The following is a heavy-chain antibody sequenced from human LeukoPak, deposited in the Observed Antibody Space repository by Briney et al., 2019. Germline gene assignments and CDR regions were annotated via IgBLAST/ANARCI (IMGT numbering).Heavy chain of an antibody. CDR3: AKVITIFGVLIGVDAFDI. D-gene: IGHD3-3*01. J-gene: IGHJ3*02. CDR1: GFTFDNYG. Sequence: GGSLRLSCAGSGFTFDNYGMHWVRQAPGKGLEWVSGIGWNSGSLAYADSVKGRFTISRDNAKNSLYLQMNSLRAEDTALYYCAKVITIFGVLIGVDAFDIWGPGTMVTVSS. CDR2: IGWNSGSL. V-gene: IGHV3-9*01.